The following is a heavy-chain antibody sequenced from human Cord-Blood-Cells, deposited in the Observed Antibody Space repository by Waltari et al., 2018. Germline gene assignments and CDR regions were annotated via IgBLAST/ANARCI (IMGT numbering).Heavy chain of an antibody. CDR2: INHSGST. Sequence: QVQLQQWGAGLLKPSETLSLTCAVYGGSFSGYYWSWIRQPPGQGLEWIGEINHSGSTNYNPSLKSRVTISVDTSKNQFSLKLSSVTAADTAVYYCARGIYASTPEYSGYVKWLRPFDPWGQGTLVTVSS. J-gene: IGHJ5*02. CDR1: GGSFSGYY. V-gene: IGHV4-34*01. CDR3: ARGIYASTPEYSGYVKWLRPFDP. D-gene: IGHD5-12*01.